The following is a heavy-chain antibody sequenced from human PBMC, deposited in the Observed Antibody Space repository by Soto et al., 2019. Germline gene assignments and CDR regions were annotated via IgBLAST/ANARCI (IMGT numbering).Heavy chain of an antibody. D-gene: IGHD2-2*01. CDR1: GLTFRNYG. Sequence: DVQLVESGGGLVQPGGSLRLSCAASGLTFRNYGMNWVRQAPGKGLEWVSYISSSSISMFYADSVKGRFTISRDNAKNTLYLHMNRLRAEDTAVYYCARDLRYCSHTTCYEDYYYYYMDVWGKGTTVTVSS. CDR2: ISSSSISM. J-gene: IGHJ6*03. V-gene: IGHV3-48*01. CDR3: ARDLRYCSHTTCYEDYYYYYMDV.